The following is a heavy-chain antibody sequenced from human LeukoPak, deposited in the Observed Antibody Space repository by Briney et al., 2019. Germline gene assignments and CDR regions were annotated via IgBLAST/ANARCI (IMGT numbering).Heavy chain of an antibody. J-gene: IGHJ5*02. Sequence: GASVKVSCKSSGGTFSSYTITWLRQAPGQGLEWMGIINPSGGSTSYAQKFQGRVTMTRDMSTSTVYMELSSLRSEDTAVYYCARVQYCTNGVCYLSAFDPWGQGTLVTVSS. V-gene: IGHV1-46*01. D-gene: IGHD2-8*01. CDR3: ARVQYCTNGVCYLSAFDP. CDR2: INPSGGST. CDR1: GGTFSSYT.